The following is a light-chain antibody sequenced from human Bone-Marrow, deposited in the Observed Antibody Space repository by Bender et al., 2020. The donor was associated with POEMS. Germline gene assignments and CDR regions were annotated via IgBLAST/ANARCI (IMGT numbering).Light chain of an antibody. CDR2: DVS. J-gene: IGLJ3*02. CDR1: RSDVGGYNY. CDR3: CSYADNSVWV. Sequence: QSALTQPASVSGSPGQSITISCTGTRSDVGGYNYVTWYQQHPGKAPRLMIYDVSKRPSGVSDRFSGSKSGNTASLTISGLQAEDEADFYCCSYADNSVWVFGGGTKLTVL. V-gene: IGLV2-14*01.